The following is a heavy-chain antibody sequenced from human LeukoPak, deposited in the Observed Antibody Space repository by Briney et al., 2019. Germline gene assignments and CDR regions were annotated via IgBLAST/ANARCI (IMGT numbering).Heavy chain of an antibody. J-gene: IGHJ4*02. Sequence: SETLSLTCSVSGGPISSLYWSWIRQPPGKGLEWIGYIYYTGSTNYNPSLKSRVTMFVDMSKNQFSLRLSSVTAADTAVYYCARHRAYSSSSPFDYWGQGTLVTVSS. CDR3: ARHRAYSSSSPFDY. D-gene: IGHD6-6*01. V-gene: IGHV4-59*08. CDR2: IYYTGST. CDR1: GGPISSLY.